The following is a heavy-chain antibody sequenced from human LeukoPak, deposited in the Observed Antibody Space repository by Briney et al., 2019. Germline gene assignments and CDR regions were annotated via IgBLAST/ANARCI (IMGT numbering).Heavy chain of an antibody. CDR3: ARRTKYYYDSSGYYERRLYYYYYMDV. D-gene: IGHD3-22*01. Sequence: SETLSLTCAVYGGSFSGYYWSWIRQPPGKGLEWIGEINHSGSTNYNPSLKSRVTILVDTSKNQFSLKLSSVTDADTAVYYCARRTKYYYDSSGYYERRLYYYYYMDVWGKGTTVTVSS. J-gene: IGHJ6*03. CDR2: INHSGST. CDR1: GGSFSGYY. V-gene: IGHV4-34*01.